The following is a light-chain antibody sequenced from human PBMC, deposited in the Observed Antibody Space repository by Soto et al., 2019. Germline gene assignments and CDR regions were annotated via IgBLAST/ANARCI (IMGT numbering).Light chain of an antibody. CDR3: QKSYIAPYT. Sequence: DIQMTQSPSSLSASVGDTVTITCRASQSISVHLNWYQQKPGKVPKLLIYAASNLQSGVPSSVSGSGSETDFALTISSLQPEDFATYYGQKSYIAPYTFGQGTKLQIK. CDR1: QSISVH. J-gene: IGKJ2*01. V-gene: IGKV1-39*01. CDR2: AAS.